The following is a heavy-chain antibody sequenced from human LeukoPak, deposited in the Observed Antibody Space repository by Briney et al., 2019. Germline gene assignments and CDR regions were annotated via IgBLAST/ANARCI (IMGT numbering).Heavy chain of an antibody. D-gene: IGHD6-6*01. CDR2: ISGSSAFT. V-gene: IGHV3-23*01. CDR1: GFTFDDYG. CDR3: AKVVVGRPVAFDV. J-gene: IGHJ3*01. Sequence: PGGSLRLSCAASGFTFDDYGMSWVRQAPGKGLEWVSLISGSSAFTYDADSVKGRFTISRDNSNNTLYLQMDSLRGDDTAVYYCAKVVVGRPVAFDVWGHGTMVTVSS.